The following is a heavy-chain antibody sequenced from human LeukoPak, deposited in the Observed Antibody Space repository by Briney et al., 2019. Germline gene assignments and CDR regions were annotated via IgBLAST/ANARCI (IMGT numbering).Heavy chain of an antibody. CDR2: INHIGSS. D-gene: IGHD5-24*01. CDR1: GGSFSGYY. J-gene: IGHJ4*02. V-gene: IGHV4-34*01. Sequence: ETSETLSLTCAVNGGSFSGYYWNWIRQSPGKGLEWIGEINHIGSSNYNPSLKSRVTMSVDTSKNQFSLKLSSVTAADTAVYYCARDRGDGYNSSYFEYWGQGTLVTVSS. CDR3: ARDRGDGYNSSYFEY.